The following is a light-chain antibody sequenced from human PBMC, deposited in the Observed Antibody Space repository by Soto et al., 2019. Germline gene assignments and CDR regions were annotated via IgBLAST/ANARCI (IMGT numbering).Light chain of an antibody. V-gene: IGLV2-18*02. CDR3: SSSTTSSTLV. Sequence: QSALTQPPSVSGSPGQSVTISCTGTSSDIGRFNRVSWYRQPPGAAPKLIIYEVGNRPSGVPDRFSGSKSGYTASLTISGLQAEDEADYFCSSSTTSSTLVFGGGTKVTVL. CDR2: EVG. J-gene: IGLJ2*01. CDR1: SSDIGRFNR.